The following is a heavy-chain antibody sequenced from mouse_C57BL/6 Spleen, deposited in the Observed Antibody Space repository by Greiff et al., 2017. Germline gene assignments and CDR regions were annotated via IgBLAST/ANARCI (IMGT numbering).Heavy chain of an antibody. CDR3: ARRDGNYEGYFDY. CDR1: GYTFTSYW. D-gene: IGHD2-1*01. CDR2: IYPSDSET. Sequence: QVQLKQPGAELVRPGSSVKLSCKASGYTFTSYWMDWVQQRPGQGLEWIGNIYPSDSETHYNQKFKDKATLTVDKSSSTAYMQLSSLTSEDSAVYYCARRDGNYEGYFDYWGQGTTLTVSS. V-gene: IGHV1-61*01. J-gene: IGHJ2*01.